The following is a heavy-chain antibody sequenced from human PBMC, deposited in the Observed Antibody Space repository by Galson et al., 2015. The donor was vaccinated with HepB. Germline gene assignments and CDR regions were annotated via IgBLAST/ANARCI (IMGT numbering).Heavy chain of an antibody. Sequence: SVKVSCKASGYTFRNYDISWVRQAPGQGLEWMGWISGYNGNTNYAQKVQGRVTMTTDTSTSTAYMELRSLRSDDTAVYYCARLGSWYSSQYFDYWGQGTLVTVSS. CDR2: ISGYNGNT. J-gene: IGHJ4*02. CDR1: GYTFRNYD. V-gene: IGHV1-18*01. D-gene: IGHD6-13*01. CDR3: ARLGSWYSSQYFDY.